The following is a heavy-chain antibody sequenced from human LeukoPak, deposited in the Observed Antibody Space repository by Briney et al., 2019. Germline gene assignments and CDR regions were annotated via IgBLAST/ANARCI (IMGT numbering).Heavy chain of an antibody. CDR2: IIPIFGTA. Sequence: GASVKVSCKASGGTFTSYAISWVRQAPGQGLEWMGGIIPIFGTANYAQKFQGRGTITADEATSTAYMELSSLRSEDTAVYYCAREAGDDAFDIWGQGTMVTVSS. D-gene: IGHD7-27*01. CDR3: AREAGDDAFDI. J-gene: IGHJ3*02. V-gene: IGHV1-69*13. CDR1: GGTFTSYA.